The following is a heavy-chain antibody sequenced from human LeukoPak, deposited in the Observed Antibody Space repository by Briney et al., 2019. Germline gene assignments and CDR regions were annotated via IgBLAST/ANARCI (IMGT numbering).Heavy chain of an antibody. CDR1: GGSFSGYY. Sequence: SETLSLTCAVYGGSFSGYYWSWIRQPPGKGLEWIGEINHSGSTNYNPSLKSRVTISVDTSKNQFSLKLSSVTAADTAVYYCARGRGGDSSGYYPYWYFDLWGRGTLVTVSS. J-gene: IGHJ2*01. CDR2: INHSGST. D-gene: IGHD3-22*01. V-gene: IGHV4-34*01. CDR3: ARGRGGDSSGYYPYWYFDL.